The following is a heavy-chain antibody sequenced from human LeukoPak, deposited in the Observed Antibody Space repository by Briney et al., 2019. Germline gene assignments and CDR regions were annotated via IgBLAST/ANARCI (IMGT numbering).Heavy chain of an antibody. V-gene: IGHV4-61*03. J-gene: IGHJ4*02. CDR3: ARAYLSWSYPDY. D-gene: IGHD3-10*01. CDR2: VCYTGST. Sequence: SETLSLTCTVSGGSVNSETYCWTWIRQPPGKGLEWIGFVCYTGSTNYYPSLTSRVTISVDTSKNHFSLKLTSVTAADTAVYYCARAYLSWSYPDYWGQGGLVTVSS. CDR1: GGSVNSETYC.